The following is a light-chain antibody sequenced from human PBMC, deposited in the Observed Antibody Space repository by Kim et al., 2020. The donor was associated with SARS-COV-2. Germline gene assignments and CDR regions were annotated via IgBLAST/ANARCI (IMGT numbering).Light chain of an antibody. CDR3: SSYTSSSTLV. J-gene: IGLJ2*01. V-gene: IGLV2-14*03. Sequence: GQSITLACTGTSSDFGGYNYVSWYQQHPGKAPNLMIYDVSNRPSGVSNRFSGSKSGNTASLTISGLQAEDEADYYCSSYTSSSTLVFGGGTQLTVL. CDR2: DVS. CDR1: SSDFGGYNY.